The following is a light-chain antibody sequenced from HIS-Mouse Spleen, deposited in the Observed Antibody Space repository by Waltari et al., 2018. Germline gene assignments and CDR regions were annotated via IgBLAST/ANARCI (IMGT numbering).Light chain of an antibody. J-gene: IGKJ2*01. V-gene: IGKV2-28*01. Sequence: DIVMTQSPLSLPVTPGEPAPISCRPSQSLLHSNGYNYLDWYLQKPGQSPQLLIYLGSNRASGVPDRFSGSGSGTDFTLKISRVEAEDVGVYYCMQALQTPYTFGQGTKLEIK. CDR1: QSLLHSNGYNY. CDR2: LGS. CDR3: MQALQTPYT.